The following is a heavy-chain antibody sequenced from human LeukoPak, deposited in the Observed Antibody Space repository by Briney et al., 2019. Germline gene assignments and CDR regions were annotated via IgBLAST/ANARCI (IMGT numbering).Heavy chain of an antibody. CDR1: GGTFNSYA. J-gene: IGHJ4*02. V-gene: IGHV1-69*13. Sequence: SVKVSCKASGGTFNSYAISWVRQAPGQGLEWMGGIIPVFGTAIYAQKFQGRVTITADESTSTAYMELSTLRSEDTAVYYCATDPSLYGDYGYWGQGTLVTVSS. CDR2: IIPVFGTA. D-gene: IGHD4-17*01. CDR3: ATDPSLYGDYGY.